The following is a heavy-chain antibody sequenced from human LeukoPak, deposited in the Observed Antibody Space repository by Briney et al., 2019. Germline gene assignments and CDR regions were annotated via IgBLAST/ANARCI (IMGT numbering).Heavy chain of an antibody. J-gene: IGHJ4*02. CDR2: ISGSGNDI. CDR1: GFIFSGYY. Sequence: GGSLRLSCATSGFIFSGYYTSWIRQAPGKGLEWVSYISGSGNDISYADSVKGRFTISRDNAKGSLYLQMNSLRAADTAVYYCGTHAGRTGSDDWGQGTLVTVSS. CDR3: GTHAGRTGSDD. V-gene: IGHV3-11*01. D-gene: IGHD3/OR15-3a*01.